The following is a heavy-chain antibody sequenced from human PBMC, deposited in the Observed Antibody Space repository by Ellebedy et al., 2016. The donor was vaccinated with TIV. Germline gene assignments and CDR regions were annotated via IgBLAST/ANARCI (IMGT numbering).Heavy chain of an antibody. CDR2: INPDSGGT. CDR1: GYTFTGFY. D-gene: IGHD3-3*01. CDR3: ARREWSDAFDI. V-gene: IGHV1-2*04. Sequence: ASVKVSCKASGYTFTGFYIHWVRQAPGQGLEWMGWINPDSGGTDYAQKFQGWVTMTRDTSISTAYMELSRLKSDDTALYYCARREWSDAFDIWGQGTMVTVSS. J-gene: IGHJ3*02.